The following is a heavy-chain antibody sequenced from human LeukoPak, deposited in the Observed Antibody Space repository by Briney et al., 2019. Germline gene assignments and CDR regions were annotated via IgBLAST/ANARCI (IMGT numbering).Heavy chain of an antibody. CDR3: AAFYYDPAY. D-gene: IGHD3-22*01. Sequence: PGGSLRLSCAASGFIFRTYWMHWVRQAPGKGLVWVSRISGDGRSTSYADFAKGRFTISRDNAKNTLYLQIHSLRAEDTAVYYCAAFYYDPAYWGQGTLVTVSS. CDR2: ISGDGRST. J-gene: IGHJ4*02. CDR1: GFIFRTYW. V-gene: IGHV3-74*01.